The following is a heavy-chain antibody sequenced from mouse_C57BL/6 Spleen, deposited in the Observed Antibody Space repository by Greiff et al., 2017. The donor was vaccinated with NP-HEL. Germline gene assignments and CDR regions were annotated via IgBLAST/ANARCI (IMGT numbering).Heavy chain of an antibody. CDR2: IDPSDSYT. D-gene: IGHD1-1*01. J-gene: IGHJ4*01. CDR3: ARTPITPNMDY. V-gene: IGHV1-59*01. Sequence: QVQLQQPGAELVRPGTSVKLSCKASGYTFTSYWMHWVKQRPGQGLEWIGVIDPSDSYTNYNQKFKGKATLTVDTSSSTAYMQLSSLTSEDSAVYYCARTPITPNMDYWGQGTSVTVSS. CDR1: GYTFTSYW.